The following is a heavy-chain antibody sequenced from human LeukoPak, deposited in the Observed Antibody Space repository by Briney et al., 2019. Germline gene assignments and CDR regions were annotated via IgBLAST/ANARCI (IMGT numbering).Heavy chain of an antibody. J-gene: IGHJ5*02. V-gene: IGHV1-69*13. Sequence: SVKVSSKASGGTFSSYAISWVRQAPGQGLEWMGGIIPIFGTANYAQKFQGRVTITADESTSTAYMELSSLRSEDTAVYYCAVEMATPAWFDPWGQGTLVTVSS. CDR3: AVEMATPAWFDP. CDR2: IIPIFGTA. D-gene: IGHD5-24*01. CDR1: GGTFSSYA.